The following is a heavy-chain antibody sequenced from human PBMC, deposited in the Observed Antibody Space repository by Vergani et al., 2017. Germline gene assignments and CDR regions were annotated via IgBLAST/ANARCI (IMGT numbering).Heavy chain of an antibody. V-gene: IGHV3-30-3*01. J-gene: IGHJ4*02. CDR1: GFTFSACP. Sequence: VQLLHSGGGVIQPGGSVRLSCAASGFTFSACPMTWVRQAPGKGLEWVAVISYDGSNKYYADSVKGRFTISRDNSKNTLYLQMNSLRAEDTAVYYCARGASGDYVSSFDYWGQGTLVTVSS. CDR3: ARGASGDYVSSFDY. CDR2: ISYDGSNK. D-gene: IGHD4-17*01.